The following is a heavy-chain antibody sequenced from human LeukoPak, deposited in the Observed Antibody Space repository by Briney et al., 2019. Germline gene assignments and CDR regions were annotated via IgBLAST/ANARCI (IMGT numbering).Heavy chain of an antibody. CDR1: GFTFSSYE. Sequence: GGSLRLSCAASGFTFSSYEMNWVRQAPGKGLEWVSYISSSGSTIYYADSVKGRFTISRDNAKNSLYLQMNGLRAEDTAVYYCARYCSGGSCYNYYYGMDVWGKGTTVTVSS. D-gene: IGHD2-15*01. V-gene: IGHV3-48*03. J-gene: IGHJ6*04. CDR2: ISSSGSTI. CDR3: ARYCSGGSCYNYYYGMDV.